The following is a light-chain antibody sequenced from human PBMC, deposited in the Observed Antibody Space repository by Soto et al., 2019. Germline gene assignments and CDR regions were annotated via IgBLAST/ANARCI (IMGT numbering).Light chain of an antibody. V-gene: IGLV1-40*01. CDR3: QSYDSSLSGYV. CDR2: GNN. J-gene: IGLJ1*01. CDR1: SSNIGASYE. Sequence: QSVLTQPPSVAGAPGQRFTISCTGSSSNIGASYEVHWYQQLPGRAPKLLMYGNNNRPSGVPDRFSGSKSGTSGSLAITGLQAEEEADYYCQSYDSSLSGYVFGTGTKLTVL.